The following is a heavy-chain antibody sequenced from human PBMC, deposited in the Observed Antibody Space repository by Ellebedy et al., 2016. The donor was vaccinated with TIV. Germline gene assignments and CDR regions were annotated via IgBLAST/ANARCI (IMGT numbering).Heavy chain of an antibody. CDR3: ARSGSYYGRFDY. V-gene: IGHV3-20*04. J-gene: IGHJ4*02. CDR1: GFTFDDYG. Sequence: GESLKISCAASGFTFDDYGMSWVRQAPGKGLEWVSDINWNGGSTGYADSVKGRFTISRDNAKNSLYLQMNSLRVEDTALYYCARSGSYYGRFDYWGQGTLVTVSS. D-gene: IGHD1-26*01. CDR2: INWNGGST.